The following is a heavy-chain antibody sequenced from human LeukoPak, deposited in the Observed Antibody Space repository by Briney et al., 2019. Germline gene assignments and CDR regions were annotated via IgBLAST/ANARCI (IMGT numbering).Heavy chain of an antibody. CDR3: ARRRGVRGTDDYYGMDV. J-gene: IGHJ6*02. V-gene: IGHV3-48*03. CDR1: GFIFSSYE. D-gene: IGHD2-8*01. Sequence: PGGSLRLSCAVSGFIFSSYEMNWVRQTPGKGLELVSFISSSGSTTHYADSVKGRFTISRDNARKSLYLQMNSLRPEDTAVYLCARRRGVRGTDDYYGMDVWGQGTTVTVSS. CDR2: ISSSGSTT.